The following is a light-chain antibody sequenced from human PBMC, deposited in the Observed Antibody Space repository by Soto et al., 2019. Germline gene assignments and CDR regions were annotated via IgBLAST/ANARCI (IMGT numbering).Light chain of an antibody. Sequence: QSFLTQPASVSGSPGQSITISCTGTSSDVGGYNYVSWYQHHPGKAPKLIIYEVSNRPSGASNRFSGSKSGNTASLTISGLQADDEADYYCSSYTSSSTVVFGIGTKLTVL. J-gene: IGLJ1*01. CDR1: SSDVGGYNY. CDR2: EVS. CDR3: SSYTSSSTVV. V-gene: IGLV2-14*01.